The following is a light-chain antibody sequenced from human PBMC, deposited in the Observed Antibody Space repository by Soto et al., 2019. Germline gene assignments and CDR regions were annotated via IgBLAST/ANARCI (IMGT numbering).Light chain of an antibody. Sequence: QMTQSPSSLSASIGDRVTITCRASQGVDNYLAWYQQRPGKVPRLLIYAASTLQSGVPSRFSGSRSGADFTLTISSLQPEDVATYYCQHYNTALETCGQGTRVEIK. CDR2: AAS. V-gene: IGKV1-27*01. CDR3: QHYNTALET. CDR1: QGVDNY. J-gene: IGKJ1*01.